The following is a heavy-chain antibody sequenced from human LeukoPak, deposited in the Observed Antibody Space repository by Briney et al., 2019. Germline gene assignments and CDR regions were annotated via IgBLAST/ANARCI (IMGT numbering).Heavy chain of an antibody. CDR1: GYTFTDDY. J-gene: IGHJ4*02. CDR3: APTPEAYTSNWNV. V-gene: IGHV1-2*02. D-gene: IGHD1-1*01. CDR2: INPDSGFT. Sequence: ASVKVSCKASGYTFTDDYMHWVRQAPGQGLEWMGWINPDSGFTNYAQKFQGRVTMTRDTSISTAYVEVRSLRSDDTAVCYCAPTPEAYTSNWNVWGQGTLVTVSS.